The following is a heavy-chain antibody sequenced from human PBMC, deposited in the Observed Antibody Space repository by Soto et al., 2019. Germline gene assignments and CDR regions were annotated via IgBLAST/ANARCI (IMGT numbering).Heavy chain of an antibody. CDR2: IYYSGRT. V-gene: IGHV4-30-4*01. CDR1: GGSISSGAYY. CDR3: ASVISGAFDI. J-gene: IGHJ3*02. D-gene: IGHD3-16*02. Sequence: QVQLQESGPGLVKPSQTLSLTCTVSGGSISSGAYYWSWIRQPPGKGLEWIGYIYYSGRTYYNPSLNSRVTISVDTSKNQFSLKLSSVTAADTAVYYCASVISGAFDIWGQGTMVTVSS.